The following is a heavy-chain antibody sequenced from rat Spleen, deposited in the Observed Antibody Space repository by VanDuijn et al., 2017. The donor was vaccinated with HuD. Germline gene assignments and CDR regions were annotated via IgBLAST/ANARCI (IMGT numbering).Heavy chain of an antibody. Sequence: EVQLVESDGGLVQPGRSLKLSCAASGFTFSNYYMAWVRRAPTKGLEWVASISTGGGNTYYRDSVKGRFTISRDNAKSTLSLQMDSLRSEDTATYYCARRHYGYTDYFDYWGQGVMVTVSS. D-gene: IGHD1-9*01. J-gene: IGHJ2*01. CDR2: ISTGGGNT. V-gene: IGHV5-25*01. CDR1: GFTFSNYY. CDR3: ARRHYGYTDYFDY.